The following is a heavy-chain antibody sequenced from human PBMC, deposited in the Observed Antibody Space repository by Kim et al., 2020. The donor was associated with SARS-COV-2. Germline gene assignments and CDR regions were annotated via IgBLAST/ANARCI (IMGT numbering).Heavy chain of an antibody. CDR1: GFTFSSYA. V-gene: IGHV3-23*01. D-gene: IGHD6-13*01. CDR2: VSGSGGST. CDR3: AKGESNNWYFFDY. J-gene: IGHJ4*02. Sequence: GGSLRLSCAASGFTFSSYAMSWVRQAPGKGPEWVSLVSGSGGSTYHADSVKGRFAISRDNSKKTLYLQMNSLRDEDTALYYCAKGESNNWYFFDYWGQGT.